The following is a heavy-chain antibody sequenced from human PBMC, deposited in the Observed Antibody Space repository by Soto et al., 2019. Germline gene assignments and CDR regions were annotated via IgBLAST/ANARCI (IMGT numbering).Heavy chain of an antibody. CDR3: ARRYSGYGDY. Sequence: QVQLQESGPGLVKPSETLSRTCTVSGGSITSYYWSWIRQPPGKGLEWIGYIYFSGSANYNPSLKSRVTISVDTSKNQFSLKLSSVTAADTAVYYCARRYSGYGDYWGQGTLVTVSS. V-gene: IGHV4-59*08. CDR2: IYFSGSA. D-gene: IGHD5-12*01. J-gene: IGHJ4*02. CDR1: GGSITSYY.